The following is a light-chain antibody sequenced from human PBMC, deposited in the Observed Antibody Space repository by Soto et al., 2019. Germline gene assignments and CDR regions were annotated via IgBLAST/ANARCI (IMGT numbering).Light chain of an antibody. CDR2: GAS. CDR1: QSVSSN. V-gene: IGKV3-15*01. CDR3: QQYNNWPRT. J-gene: IGKJ1*01. Sequence: ELVMTPSPATLSVSPGERATLSCRASQSVSSNLAWHQQKPGQAHRLLIYGASTRATGIPARFSGSGSGTEFTLTISSLQSEDFAVYYCQQYNNWPRTFGQGTKVDIK.